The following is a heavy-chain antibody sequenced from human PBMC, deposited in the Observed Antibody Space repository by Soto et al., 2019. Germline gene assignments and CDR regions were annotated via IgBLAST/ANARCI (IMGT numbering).Heavy chain of an antibody. V-gene: IGHV5-10-1*01. CDR2: IEQRDSST. Sequence: SLKVAWTGAGYRFTGDCMHWVRQAPGQGLEWMGRIEQRDSSTNYSPPFQGHVTISADKSTSTAYLQWKSLKAADTAMFYCAIRWLALNRWSDSWGQGTLVTVSS. D-gene: IGHD5-12*01. CDR1: GYRFTGDC. CDR3: AIRWLALNRWSDS. J-gene: IGHJ5*01.